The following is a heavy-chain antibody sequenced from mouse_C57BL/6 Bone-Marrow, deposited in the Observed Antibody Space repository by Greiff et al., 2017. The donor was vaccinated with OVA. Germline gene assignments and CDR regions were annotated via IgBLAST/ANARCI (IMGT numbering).Heavy chain of an antibody. J-gene: IGHJ2*01. D-gene: IGHD1-1*01. CDR3: ARTTVVATKYFDY. CDR1: GYTFTSYW. CDR2: IDPSDSYT. Sequence: QVQLQQPGAELVRPGTSVKLSCKASGYTFTSYWMHWVKQRPGQGLEWIGVIDPSDSYTYYNQTFKGKATLTVDTSSSTAYMQLSSLTSEDSAVYYCARTTVVATKYFDYWGQGTTLTVSS. V-gene: IGHV1-59*01.